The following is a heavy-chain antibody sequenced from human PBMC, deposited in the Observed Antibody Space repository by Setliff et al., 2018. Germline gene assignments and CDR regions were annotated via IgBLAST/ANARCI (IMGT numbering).Heavy chain of an antibody. CDR2: IYWDDDK. Sequence: SGPTLVNPPQTLTLTCTFSGFSLSTSGVGVGWIRQPPGKALEWLALIYWDDDKRYSPSLKSRLTITKGTSKNQVVLTMTNMDPVDTATYYCAHRRGDYYDSSGYYYDYWGQGTLVTVSS. D-gene: IGHD3-22*01. CDR1: GFSLSTSGVG. V-gene: IGHV2-5*02. J-gene: IGHJ4*02. CDR3: AHRRGDYYDSSGYYYDY.